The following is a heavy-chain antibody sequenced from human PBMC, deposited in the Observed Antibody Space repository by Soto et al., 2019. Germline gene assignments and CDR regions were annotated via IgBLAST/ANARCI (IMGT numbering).Heavy chain of an antibody. V-gene: IGHV3-30*03. CDR2: ISYDGNNK. CDR3: ARGARPDGIAAADTFWELLHYFDF. J-gene: IGHJ4*02. Sequence: QGQLVESGGGVVQPGKSLRLSCAASGLSFSHYGMHWVRQAPGKGLEWVAVISYDGNNKFYADSVKGRFTISRDNSKKTLYLQMNSLRGEDTAVYYCARGARPDGIAAADTFWELLHYFDFWGQGTLVTVSS. D-gene: IGHD6-25*01. CDR1: GLSFSHYG.